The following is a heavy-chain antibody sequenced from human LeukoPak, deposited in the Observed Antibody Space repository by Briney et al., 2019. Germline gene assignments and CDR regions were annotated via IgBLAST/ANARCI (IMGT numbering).Heavy chain of an antibody. D-gene: IGHD1-26*01. J-gene: IGHJ3*02. CDR3: ARGSLVGAGDAFDI. Sequence: SETLSLTCTVSGGSISSGGYYWSWIRQHPGKGLEWIGYIYYSGSTYCNPSLKSRVTISVDTSKNQFSLKLSSVTAADTAVYYCARGSLVGAGDAFDIWGQGTMVTVSS. V-gene: IGHV4-31*03. CDR1: GGSISSGGYY. CDR2: IYYSGST.